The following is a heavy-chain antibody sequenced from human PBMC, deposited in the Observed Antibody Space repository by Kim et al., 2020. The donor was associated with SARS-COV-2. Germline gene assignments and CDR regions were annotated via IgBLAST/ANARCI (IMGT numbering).Heavy chain of an antibody. V-gene: IGHV4-59*09. D-gene: IGHD3-16*02. CDR3: AGGYRGRVDYGMDV. Sequence: NPCRKSRGTLAVDTSKNQFSLKLSSVTAADTAVYYCAGGYRGRVDYGMDVWGQGTTVTVSS. J-gene: IGHJ6*02.